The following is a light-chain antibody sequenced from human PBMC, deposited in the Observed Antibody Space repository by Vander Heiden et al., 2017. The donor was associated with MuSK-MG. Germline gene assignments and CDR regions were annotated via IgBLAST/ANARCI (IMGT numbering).Light chain of an antibody. CDR2: GVT. CDR1: SSDVGGYNY. J-gene: IGLJ3*02. CDR3: CSYAGSYTWV. V-gene: IGLV2-11*01. Sequence: QSALTQPRSVSGSPGQSVTISCTGTSSDVGGYNYVSWYQQHPGKAPKVIIYGVTERPSGVPDRFSGSKSGNTASLTISGRQAEDETDYYCCSYAGSYTWVFGEGTKLTVL.